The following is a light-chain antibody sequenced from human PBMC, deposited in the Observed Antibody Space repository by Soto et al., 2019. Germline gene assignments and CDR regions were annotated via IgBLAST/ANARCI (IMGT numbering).Light chain of an antibody. CDR2: DAS. Sequence: DIQMTQSPSTLYASLGAKVTITCRASQSISSWLAWYQQKPGKAPRLLIYDASSLQTGVPSRFSGSGSGTEVTLTISSLQPDDVATYDCQQYNSYSTFGQGTKLEIK. CDR1: QSISSW. J-gene: IGKJ2*01. CDR3: QQYNSYST. V-gene: IGKV1-5*01.